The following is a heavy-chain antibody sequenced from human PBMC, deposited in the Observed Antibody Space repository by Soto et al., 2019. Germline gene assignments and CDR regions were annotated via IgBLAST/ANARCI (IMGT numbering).Heavy chain of an antibody. V-gene: IGHV1-18*01. D-gene: IGHD3-3*01. CDR2: ISTYSGDT. CDR1: GYTFFTYD. CDR3: ERHNGTTTSENWFDP. Sequence: VASVKVSCKASGYTFFTYDISWVRQAPGQGLEWMGWISTYSGDTKYAQKFQGRVTMTTDTSTTTAYLELRSLRSDDTAVYYCERHNGTTTSENWFDPWGQGTLVTVSS. J-gene: IGHJ5*02.